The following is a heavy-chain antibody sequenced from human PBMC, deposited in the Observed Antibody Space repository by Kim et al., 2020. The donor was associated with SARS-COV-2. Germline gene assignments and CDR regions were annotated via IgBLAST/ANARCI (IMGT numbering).Heavy chain of an antibody. Sequence: SQTLSLTCAISGDSVSSNTAAWNCIRQSPSRGLEWLGRTYYRSKCFTDYAVSVRGRITIDPDTSKNQFSLHLKSVTPEDSAVYYCARDTAPAILDVWGQGTTVTVSS. CDR1: GDSVSSNTAA. D-gene: IGHD2-21*01. V-gene: IGHV6-1*01. J-gene: IGHJ6*02. CDR3: ARDTAPAILDV. CDR2: TYYRSKCFT.